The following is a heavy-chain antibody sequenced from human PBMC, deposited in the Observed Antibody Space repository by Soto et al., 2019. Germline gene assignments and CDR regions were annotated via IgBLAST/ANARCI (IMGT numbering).Heavy chain of an antibody. CDR2: ISAYNGAT. J-gene: IGHJ6*03. CDR3: ASVRQLVGYFYYYMDV. V-gene: IGHV1-18*01. D-gene: IGHD6-6*01. Sequence: QVQLLQSGAEVKKPGASVKVSCKASGYTFTNYGITWVRQAPGQGLEWMGWISAYNGATHYTQRLQGRVTMTTDTATSTAYMELRGLRSDDTAVYYCASVRQLVGYFYYYMDVWGKGTTVTVSS. CDR1: GYTFTNYG.